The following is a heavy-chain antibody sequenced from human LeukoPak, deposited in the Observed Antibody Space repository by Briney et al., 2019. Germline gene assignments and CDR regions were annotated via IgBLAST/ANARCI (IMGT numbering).Heavy chain of an antibody. CDR1: GFTFSSYA. V-gene: IGHV3-30-3*01. J-gene: IGHJ6*02. CDR3: ARDWEVAATIGMDV. D-gene: IGHD2-15*01. Sequence: EGSLRLSCAASGFTFSSYAMHWVRQAPGKGLEWVAVISYDGSNKYYADSVKGRFTISRDNSKNTLYLQMNSLRAEDTAVYYCARDWEVAATIGMDVWGQGTTVTVSS. CDR2: ISYDGSNK.